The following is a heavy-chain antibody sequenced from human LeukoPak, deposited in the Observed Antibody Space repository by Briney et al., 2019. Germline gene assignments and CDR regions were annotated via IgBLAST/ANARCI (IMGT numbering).Heavy chain of an antibody. V-gene: IGHV3-21*01. CDR1: GFTFSAYN. D-gene: IGHD2/OR15-2a*01. CDR3: VRPIVKVPATSKLLDY. CDR2: ISTTGDYI. Sequence: GGSLRLSCAASGFTFSAYNMNWVRQAPGKGLEWVSSISTTGDYIHYADSVKGRFTISRDNAKNSLFLQMDSLRAEDTAVYYCVRPIVKVPATSKLLDYWGQGTLVTVSS. J-gene: IGHJ4*02.